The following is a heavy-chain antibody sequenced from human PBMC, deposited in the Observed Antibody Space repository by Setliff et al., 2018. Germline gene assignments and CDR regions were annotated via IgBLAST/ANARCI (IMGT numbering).Heavy chain of an antibody. CDR2: TFYRSKWYY. J-gene: IGHJ3*02. V-gene: IGHV6-1*01. CDR1: GDSVSNNGAA. D-gene: IGHD7-27*01. CDR3: ARDSELGLDALDI. Sequence: PSQTLSLTCAISGDSVSNNGAAWNWIRQSPSGGLEWLGRTFYRSKWYYDYALSVKSRITVNPDTSKNQFSLHLNSVTPEDTAVYYCARDSELGLDALDIWGQGTMVTVSS.